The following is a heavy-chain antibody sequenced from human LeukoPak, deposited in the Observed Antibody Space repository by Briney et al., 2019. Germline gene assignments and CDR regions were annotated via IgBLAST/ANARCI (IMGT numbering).Heavy chain of an antibody. CDR1: GGSFSGYY. Sequence: SETLSLTCAVYGGSFSGYYWSWIRQPPGKGLEWIGEINHSGSTNYNPSLKSRVTISVDTSKNQFSLKLSSVTAADTAVYYCARGGTTYYDFWSGYYSRGHNWFDPWGQGTLVTVSS. D-gene: IGHD3-3*01. CDR2: INHSGST. V-gene: IGHV4-34*01. J-gene: IGHJ5*02. CDR3: ARGGTTYYDFWSGYYSRGHNWFDP.